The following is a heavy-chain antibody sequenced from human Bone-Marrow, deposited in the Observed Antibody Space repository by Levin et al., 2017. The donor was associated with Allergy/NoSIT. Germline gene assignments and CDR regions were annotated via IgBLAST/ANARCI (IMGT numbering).Heavy chain of an antibody. CDR2: IYYSGST. Sequence: SQTLSLTCTVSGGSISTYYWNWIRQPPGKGLEWIGYIYYSGSTNYNPSLKSRVTISVDTSKNQFSLKLTSVTAADTAVYYCARESWGYRGYDEYYNGMDVWGQGTTVTVSS. D-gene: IGHD5-12*01. V-gene: IGHV4-59*13. CDR3: ARESWGYRGYDEYYNGMDV. CDR1: GGSISTYY. J-gene: IGHJ6*01.